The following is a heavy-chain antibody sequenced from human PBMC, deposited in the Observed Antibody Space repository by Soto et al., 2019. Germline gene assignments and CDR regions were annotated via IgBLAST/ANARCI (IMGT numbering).Heavy chain of an antibody. Sequence: QVQLVQSGAEVKKPGASVKVSCKASGYTFTSYGISWVRQAPGQGLEWMGWISAYNGNTNYAQKLQGRVTMTTDTSXSXXYMELRSLRSDDTAVYYCARDLPVRLGSPRDAFDIWGQGTMVTVSS. CDR2: ISAYNGNT. CDR3: ARDLPVRLGSPRDAFDI. CDR1: GYTFTSYG. V-gene: IGHV1-18*01. D-gene: IGHD7-27*01. J-gene: IGHJ3*02.